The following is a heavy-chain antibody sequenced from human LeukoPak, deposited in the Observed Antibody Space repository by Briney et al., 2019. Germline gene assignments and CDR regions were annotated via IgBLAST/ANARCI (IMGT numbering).Heavy chain of an antibody. J-gene: IGHJ4*02. CDR3: ARQTRLHIRPLDY. D-gene: IGHD4-11*01. CDR2: INHSGST. Sequence: SETLSLTCTVSGGSISSYYWSWIRQPPGKGLEWIGEINHSGSTNYNPSLESRVTISVDTSKNQFSLKPSSVTAADTAVYYCARQTRLHIRPLDYWGQGTLVTVSS. V-gene: IGHV4-34*01. CDR1: GGSISSYY.